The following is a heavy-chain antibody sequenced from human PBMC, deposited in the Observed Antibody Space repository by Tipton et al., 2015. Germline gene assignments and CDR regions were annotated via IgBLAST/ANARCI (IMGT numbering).Heavy chain of an antibody. J-gene: IGHJ5*02. CDR1: GDSINSGASY. D-gene: IGHD1-26*01. V-gene: IGHV4-31*03. CDR3: ARSNVGATKSTMWFDP. Sequence: LRLSCTVSGDSINSGASYWSWIRQYPGKGLEWIGFISYTGGTYFNPSLESRLSISRDTSKNHFSLNLSSVTAADTAVYYCARSNVGATKSTMWFDPWGQGTLVTVSS. CDR2: ISYTGGT.